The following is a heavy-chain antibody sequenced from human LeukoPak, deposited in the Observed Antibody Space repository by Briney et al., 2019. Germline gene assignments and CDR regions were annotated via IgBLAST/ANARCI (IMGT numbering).Heavy chain of an antibody. CDR2: ISSSSSYI. Sequence: PGGSLRLSCAASGFTFSSYSMNWVRQAPGKGLAWVSSISSSSSYIYYADSVKGRFTISRDNAKNSLYLQMNSLRAEDTAVYYCAREVEMGKGRDGYNYYDYWGQGTLVAVSS. D-gene: IGHD5-24*01. CDR1: GFTFSSYS. CDR3: AREVEMGKGRDGYNYYDY. J-gene: IGHJ4*02. V-gene: IGHV3-21*01.